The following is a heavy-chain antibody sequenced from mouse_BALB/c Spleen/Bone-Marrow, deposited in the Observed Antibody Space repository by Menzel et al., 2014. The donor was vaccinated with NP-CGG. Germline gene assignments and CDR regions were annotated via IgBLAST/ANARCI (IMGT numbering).Heavy chain of an antibody. D-gene: IGHD1-3*01. Sequence: QVHVKQSGTELVRPGPSVIISCKASGYSFTNYYLGWVKQRPGHGLEWIGDIYPGGGYTDYSERFKGKATLTADTSSSTDFMHLSSMTPEDAAVYFCAGDNNDKAFFDYWGQGTTLTVSS. CDR2: IYPGGGYT. CDR1: GYSFTNYY. V-gene: IGHV1-63*02. J-gene: IGHJ2*01. CDR3: AGDNNDKAFFDY.